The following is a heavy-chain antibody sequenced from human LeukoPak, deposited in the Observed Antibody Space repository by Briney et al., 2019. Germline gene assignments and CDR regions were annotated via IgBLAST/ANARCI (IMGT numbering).Heavy chain of an antibody. V-gene: IGHV3-15*01. CDR3: ITALQGYYDFWSGRGAFDI. CDR2: IKSKTDGGTT. D-gene: IGHD3-3*01. CDR1: GFTFSNAW. Sequence: GGSLRLSCAASGFTFSNAWMSWVRQAPGKGLEWVGRIKSKTDGGTTDYAAPVKGRFTISRDDSKNTLYLQMNSLKTEDTAVYYCITALQGYYDFWSGRGAFDIWGQGTMVTVSS. J-gene: IGHJ3*02.